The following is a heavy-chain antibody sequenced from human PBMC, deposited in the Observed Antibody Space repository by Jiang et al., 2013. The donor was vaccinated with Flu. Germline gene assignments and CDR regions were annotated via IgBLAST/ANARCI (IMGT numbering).Heavy chain of an antibody. V-gene: IGHV3-7*03. CDR1: GFTFSSYW. D-gene: IGHD6-13*01. Sequence: VQLLESGGGLVQPGGSLRLSCAASGFTFSSYWMSWVRQAPGKGLEWVANIKQDGSEKYYVDSVKGRFTISRDNAKNSLYLQMNSLRAEDTAVYYCARDEAAEQDSPVDYWGQGTLVTVSS. CDR3: ARDEAAEQDSPVDY. J-gene: IGHJ4*02. CDR2: IKQDGSEK.